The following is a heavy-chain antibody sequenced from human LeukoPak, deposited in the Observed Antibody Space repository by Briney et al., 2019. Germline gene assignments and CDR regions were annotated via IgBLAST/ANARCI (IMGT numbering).Heavy chain of an antibody. CDR2: INSDGSST. J-gene: IGHJ4*02. CDR3: ARDWRYSNYLLH. V-gene: IGHV3-74*01. CDR1: GFTFSSYW. Sequence: GGSLRLSCAASGFTFSSYWMHWVRQAPGKGLVWVSRINSDGSSTSYADSVKGRFTISGDNAKNMLYLQMNSLRAEDTAVYYCARDWRYSNYLLHWGQGTLVTVSS. D-gene: IGHD4-4*01.